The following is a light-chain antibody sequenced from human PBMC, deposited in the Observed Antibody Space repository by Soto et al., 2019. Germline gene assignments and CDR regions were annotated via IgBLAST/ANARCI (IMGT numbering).Light chain of an antibody. Sequence: QSALTQPASVSGSPGQSITISCTGTSNDIGNYNYVSWYQQHPGKAPKVMIYEVSNRPSGISNRFSGSKSGNTASLTISGLQAEDEADYYCTSYTGTSTLYVLGSGTKVTVL. J-gene: IGLJ1*01. CDR2: EVS. CDR3: TSYTGTSTLYV. V-gene: IGLV2-14*01. CDR1: SNDIGNYNY.